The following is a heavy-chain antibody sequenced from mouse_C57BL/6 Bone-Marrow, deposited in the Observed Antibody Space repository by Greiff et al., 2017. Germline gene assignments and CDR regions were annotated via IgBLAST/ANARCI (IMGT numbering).Heavy chain of an antibody. J-gene: IGHJ4*01. CDR2: INPNNGGT. D-gene: IGHD1-1*01. Sequence: DVQLQQSGPELVKPGASVKIPCKASGYTFTDYNMDWVKQSHGKSLEWIGDINPNNGGTIYNQKFKGKATLTVDKSSSTAYMELRSLTSEDTAVYYCARSGYYGSSLWAMDYWGQGTSVTVSS. V-gene: IGHV1-18*01. CDR3: ARSGYYGSSLWAMDY. CDR1: GYTFTDYN.